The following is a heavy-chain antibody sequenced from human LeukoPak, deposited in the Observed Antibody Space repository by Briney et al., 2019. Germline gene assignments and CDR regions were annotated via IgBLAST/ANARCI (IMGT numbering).Heavy chain of an antibody. V-gene: IGHV3-74*01. CDR2: INSDGSST. D-gene: IGHD6-19*01. CDR1: GFTFSDFW. J-gene: IGHJ6*02. Sequence: GGSLRLSCAASGFTFSDFWMHWVRQAPGKGLVWVSRINSDGSSTSYADSVKGRFTISRDNAKNTLYLQMNSLRAEDTAVYYCARLSSGWYNYYGMDVWGQGTTVTVSS. CDR3: ARLSSGWYNYYGMDV.